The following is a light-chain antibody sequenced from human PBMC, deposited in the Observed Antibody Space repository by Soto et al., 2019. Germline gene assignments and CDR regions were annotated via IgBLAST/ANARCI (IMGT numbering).Light chain of an antibody. V-gene: IGKV2-40*01. CDR1: QSLLDTADGNTY. J-gene: IGKJ4*01. CDR3: MERREFPFN. Sequence: DIVMTQTPLSLPVTPGEPASISCRSSQSLLDTADGNTYVDWYLQKPGQSPQLLIHTLSYRASGVRDGCIGDGSETYFTRKISGVDAEDVGVYYGMERREFPFNFGGGAKVESK. CDR2: TLS.